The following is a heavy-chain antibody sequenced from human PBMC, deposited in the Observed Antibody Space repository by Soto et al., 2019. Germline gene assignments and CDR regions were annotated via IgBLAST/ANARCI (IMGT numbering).Heavy chain of an antibody. J-gene: IGHJ4*02. V-gene: IGHV4-31*03. CDR2: IFYSGSS. D-gene: IGHD4-17*01. CDR1: GGSINSDYY. CDR3: ARLTTVSYFDS. Sequence: ASETLSLTFTVSGGSINSDYYWSWIRQHPGKGLEWVGYIFYSGSSYYNPSLKSRITISVDTSKNQFSLKLSSVTAADTAVYYCARLTTVSYFDSWGLGTLVTVSS.